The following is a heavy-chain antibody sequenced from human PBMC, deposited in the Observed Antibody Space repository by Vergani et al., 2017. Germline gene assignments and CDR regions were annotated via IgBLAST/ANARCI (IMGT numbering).Heavy chain of an antibody. D-gene: IGHD5-24*01. J-gene: IGHJ5*02. CDR1: VDRFTSYW. CDR2: IYPGDSDT. V-gene: IGHV5-51*01. Sequence: EVQLVQSVAEVKKTGESLWISCKGSVDRFTSYWISCVRQMPGKGLEWRGIIYPGDSDTRYIPSFQGQVTISADKSTSTAYLQWSSLKASDTARYYCARCRRDGWTGFDAWGQGTLVTVYS. CDR3: ARCRRDGWTGFDA.